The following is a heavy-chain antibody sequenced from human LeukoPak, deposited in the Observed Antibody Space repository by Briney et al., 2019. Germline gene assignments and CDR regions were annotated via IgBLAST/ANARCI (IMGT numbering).Heavy chain of an antibody. CDR1: GFTFSDYF. Sequence: PGGSLRLSCAASGFTFSDYFMSWVRQAPEKGLEWVSYIGPSSDNINYADSAKGRFTVSRDNAKNSLYLQMNSLRAEDTAVYYCARVNPTNSGFYTYWGQGTLVTVSP. CDR3: ARVNPTNSGFYTY. V-gene: IGHV3-11*06. D-gene: IGHD3-22*01. J-gene: IGHJ1*01. CDR2: IGPSSDNI.